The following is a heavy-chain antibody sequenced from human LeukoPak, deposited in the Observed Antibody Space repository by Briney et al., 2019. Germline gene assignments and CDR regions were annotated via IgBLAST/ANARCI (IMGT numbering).Heavy chain of an antibody. V-gene: IGHV1-18*01. Sequence: ASVKVSCKASGYTFTSYGISWVRQAPGQGLEWMGWISAYNGNTNYAQKLQGRVTMTTDTSTSTAYMELRSLRSDDTAVYYCAIYRYEYGSGQGTTSAYWGQGTLVKVSS. CDR3: AIYRYEYGSGQGTTSAY. J-gene: IGHJ4*02. CDR1: GYTFTSYG. CDR2: ISAYNGNT. D-gene: IGHD3-16*02.